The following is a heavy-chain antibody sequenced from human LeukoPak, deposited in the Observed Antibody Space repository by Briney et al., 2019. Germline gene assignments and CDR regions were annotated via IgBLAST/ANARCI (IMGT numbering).Heavy chain of an antibody. Sequence: GGSLRLSCAASGFSFSSYAMSWVRQAPGKGLEWVSAISGSGGSTYYADSVKGRFTISKDNSKNTLYLQMNSLRAEDTAVYYCAKGNRPIAVAGFDYWGQGTLVTVSS. D-gene: IGHD6-19*01. CDR3: AKGNRPIAVAGFDY. J-gene: IGHJ4*02. V-gene: IGHV3-23*01. CDR2: ISGSGGST. CDR1: GFSFSSYA.